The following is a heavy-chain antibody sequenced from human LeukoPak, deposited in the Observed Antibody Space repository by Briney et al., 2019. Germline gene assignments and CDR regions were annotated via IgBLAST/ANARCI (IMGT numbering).Heavy chain of an antibody. J-gene: IGHJ4*02. D-gene: IGHD5-18*01. V-gene: IGHV4-4*07. CDR3: AREVLRDTAMVPDY. Sequence: SETLSLTCTVSGGSISSYYWSWIRQPAGKGLEWIGRINTSGSTNYNPSLKSRVTMSVDTSKNQFSLKLSSVTAADTAVYYCAREVLRDTAMVPDYWGQGTLVTVSS. CDR1: GGSISSYY. CDR2: INTSGST.